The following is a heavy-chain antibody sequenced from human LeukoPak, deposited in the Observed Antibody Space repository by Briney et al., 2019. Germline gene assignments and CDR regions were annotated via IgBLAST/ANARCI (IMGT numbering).Heavy chain of an antibody. CDR1: GFTLSSYA. Sequence: GGSLRLSCAASGFTLSSYAMHWVRQAPGKGLEWVAVISYDGSNKYYADSVKGRFTISRDNSKNTLYLQMNSLRAEDTAVYYCARATEGTVPWGQGTLVTVSS. V-gene: IGHV3-30-3*01. CDR3: ARATEGTVP. J-gene: IGHJ5*02. CDR2: ISYDGSNK. D-gene: IGHD1-1*01.